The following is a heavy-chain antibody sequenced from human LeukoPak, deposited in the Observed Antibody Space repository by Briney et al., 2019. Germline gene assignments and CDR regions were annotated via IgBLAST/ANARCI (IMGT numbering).Heavy chain of an antibody. CDR1: GGSISSYY. CDR3: AREGIVVVPAAKDDAFDI. Sequence: KASETLSLTCTVSGGSISSYYWSWIRQPPGKGLEWIGYIYYSGSTYYNPSLKSRVTISVDTSKNQFSLKLSSVTAADTAVYYCAREGIVVVPAAKDDAFDIWGQGTMVTVSS. V-gene: IGHV4-30-4*08. CDR2: IYYSGST. J-gene: IGHJ3*02. D-gene: IGHD2-2*01.